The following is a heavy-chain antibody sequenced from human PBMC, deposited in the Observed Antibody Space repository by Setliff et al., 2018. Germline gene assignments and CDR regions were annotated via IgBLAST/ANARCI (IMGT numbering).Heavy chain of an antibody. CDR3: AKRALTSTMVASGGYFDY. CDR1: GFNFGNYA. CDR2: ISGSGGFI. D-gene: IGHD3-10*01. Sequence: HPGGSLRLSCAASGFNFGNYAMTWVRQAPGKGLHWVSSISGSGGFIYAADTAKGRFTISRDNSKNTVFLQMNSLRVEDTGIYYCAKRALTSTMVASGGYFDYWAQGTLVTVSS. J-gene: IGHJ4*02. V-gene: IGHV3-23*01.